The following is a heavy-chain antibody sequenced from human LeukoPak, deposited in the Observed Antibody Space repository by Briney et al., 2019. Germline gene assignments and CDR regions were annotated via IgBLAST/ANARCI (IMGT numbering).Heavy chain of an antibody. J-gene: IGHJ5*02. V-gene: IGHV3-74*01. CDR3: ARGAPGTSVWFDP. Sequence: PGGSLRPSCVDSGFTFSGYWMHWVRQAPGKGLVWVSRINTDGTSINYADSVKGRFTISRDNAKNTLYLQMNSLRVEDTAVYYCARGAPGTSVWFDPWGPGTLVTVSS. CDR1: GFTFSGYW. CDR2: INTDGTSI. D-gene: IGHD6-13*01.